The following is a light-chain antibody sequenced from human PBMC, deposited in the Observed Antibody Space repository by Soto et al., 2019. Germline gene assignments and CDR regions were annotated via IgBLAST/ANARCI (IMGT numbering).Light chain of an antibody. V-gene: IGLV1-44*01. CDR2: SNN. CDR1: SSNIGSNT. J-gene: IGLJ3*02. Sequence: QSVLTQPPSASGTHGQRVTISCSGRSSNIGSNTVNWYQQLPGTAPKLLIYSNNQRPSGVPDRFSGSKSGTSASLAISGLQSEDVADYYCAAWDDSLNGWVFGGGTKLTVL. CDR3: AAWDDSLNGWV.